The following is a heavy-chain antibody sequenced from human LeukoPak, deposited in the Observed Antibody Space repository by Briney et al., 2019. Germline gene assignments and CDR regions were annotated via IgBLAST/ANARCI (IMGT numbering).Heavy chain of an antibody. Sequence: GGSLRLSCAGSGFTFNSYVMHWVRQAPGKGPEWVALIGGDGGERYYGESVKGRFTISRDNSKNTLYLQMNSLRAEDTAVYYCAKVLGVIGWFDPWGQGTLVTVSS. CDR2: IGGDGGER. V-gene: IGHV3-33*08. CDR3: AKVLGVIGWFDP. CDR1: GFTFNSYV. J-gene: IGHJ5*02. D-gene: IGHD2-21*01.